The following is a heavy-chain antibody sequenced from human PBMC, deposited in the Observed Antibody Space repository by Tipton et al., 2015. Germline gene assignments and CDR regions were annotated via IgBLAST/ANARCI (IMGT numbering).Heavy chain of an antibody. CDR1: GYSISSGYH. Sequence: TLSLTCAVSGYSISSGYHWGWIRQPPGMRLEWIGYIDFRGSTEYNPSLKSRVSISVDTSKNQFSLRLNSVTAADTAVYYCARDAWAGDTRGFYYIYWGRGTLVSVSS. CDR2: IDFRGST. D-gene: IGHD3-22*01. V-gene: IGHV4-61*01. CDR3: ARDAWAGDTRGFYYIY. J-gene: IGHJ4*02.